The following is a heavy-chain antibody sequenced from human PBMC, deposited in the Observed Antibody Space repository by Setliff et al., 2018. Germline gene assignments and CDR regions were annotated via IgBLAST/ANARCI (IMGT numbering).Heavy chain of an antibody. Sequence: SVKVSCKTSGGTLRSYGISWVRQAPGQGLEWMGGTIPSFGSTNYAQKFQDRVTIITDESASTAYMELSSLRTEDTAVYYCAREGVDTRSSTDYRYYMDVWGKGTTVTVSS. CDR1: GGTLRSYG. CDR2: TIPSFGST. J-gene: IGHJ6*03. D-gene: IGHD5-18*01. CDR3: AREGVDTRSSTDYRYYMDV. V-gene: IGHV1-69*05.